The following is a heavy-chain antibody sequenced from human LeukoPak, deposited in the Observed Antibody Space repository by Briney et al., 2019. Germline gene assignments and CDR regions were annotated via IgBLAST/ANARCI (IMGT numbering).Heavy chain of an antibody. Sequence: PGGSLRLSCAASGFTVSSNYMSWVRQAPGKGLEWVSVIYSGGSTYYADSVKGRFTISRDNSKNTLYLQMNSLGAEDTAVYYCARVSYGSGSEWFDPWGQGTLVTVSS. D-gene: IGHD3-10*01. CDR3: ARVSYGSGSEWFDP. V-gene: IGHV3-53*01. CDR2: IYSGGST. CDR1: GFTVSSNY. J-gene: IGHJ5*02.